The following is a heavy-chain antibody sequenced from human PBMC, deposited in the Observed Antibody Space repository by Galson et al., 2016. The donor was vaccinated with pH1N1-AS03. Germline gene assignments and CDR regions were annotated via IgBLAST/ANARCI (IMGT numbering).Heavy chain of an antibody. CDR2: ISGDSTDR. V-gene: IGHV3-11*06. CDR3: ARDPVFTEMLNFDT. J-gene: IGHJ4*02. Sequence: SLRLSCAASGFTFSAHYMIWIRQAPGKGLEWVSYISGDSTDRRYADSVKGRCTISRDNDKNSLHLQLYSLRAEDSGVYFCARDPVFTEMLNFDTWGRGTLVTVAS. D-gene: IGHD5-24*01. CDR1: GFTFSAHY.